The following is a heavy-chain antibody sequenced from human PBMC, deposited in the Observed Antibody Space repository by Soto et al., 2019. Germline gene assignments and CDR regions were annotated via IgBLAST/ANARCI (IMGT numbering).Heavy chain of an antibody. Sequence: SETLSLTCSVSGDSISKTNWGCWVRQPPGKGLEWIGEIHQSGSTNYSPSLKGRVTISVDNSKNKFSLKLSSVSAADTAVYYCERGPIIVEMPPYTSEWFDLWGQGTLVTVSS. J-gene: IGHJ5*02. V-gene: IGHV4-4*02. D-gene: IGHD2-15*01. CDR3: ERGPIIVEMPPYTSEWFDL. CDR1: GDSISKTNW. CDR2: IHQSGST.